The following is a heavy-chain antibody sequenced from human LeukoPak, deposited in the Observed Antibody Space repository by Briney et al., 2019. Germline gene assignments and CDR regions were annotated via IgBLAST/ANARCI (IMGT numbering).Heavy chain of an antibody. CDR1: GDSISTTY. Sequence: SETLSLTCTVSGDSISTTYWSWIRQPAGKGLEWIGRISTSGNSNYNPPLKSRVTMSVDTSNNQFSLNLRSVTAADTAVYYCARMSSGSNDYWGQGTLVTLSS. CDR2: ISTSGNS. CDR3: ARMSSGSNDY. D-gene: IGHD1-26*01. V-gene: IGHV4-4*07. J-gene: IGHJ4*02.